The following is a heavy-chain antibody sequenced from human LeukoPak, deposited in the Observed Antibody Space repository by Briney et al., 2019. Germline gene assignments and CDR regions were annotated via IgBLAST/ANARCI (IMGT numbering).Heavy chain of an antibody. V-gene: IGHV3-73*01. CDR2: IRSKANSYAT. Sequence: GGSLRLSCAASGFTFSGSAMHSVRQASGKGLEWVGRIRSKANSYATAYAASVKGRFTISRDDSKNTAYLQMNSLKTEDTAVYYCTPYYYDSSGDLDAFDIWGQGTMVTVSS. CDR3: TPYYYDSSGDLDAFDI. J-gene: IGHJ3*02. D-gene: IGHD3-22*01. CDR1: GFTFSGSA.